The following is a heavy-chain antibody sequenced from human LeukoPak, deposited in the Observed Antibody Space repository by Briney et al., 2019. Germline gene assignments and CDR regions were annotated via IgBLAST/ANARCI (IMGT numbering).Heavy chain of an antibody. CDR3: ARGEDHGSGTVHFDY. J-gene: IGHJ4*02. D-gene: IGHD3-10*01. V-gene: IGHV4-4*02. CDR1: GGSISSSNW. CDR2: IYHGGST. Sequence: SGILSLTCAVSGGSISSSNWWSWVRQPPGKGLEWIGEIYHGGSTNFNPFLKSRVTMSVDKSKNQFSLNLSSVTAADTAVYYCARGEDHGSGTVHFDYWGQGTLVTVSS.